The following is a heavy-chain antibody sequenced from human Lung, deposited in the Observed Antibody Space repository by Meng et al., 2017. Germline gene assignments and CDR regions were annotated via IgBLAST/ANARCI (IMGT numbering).Heavy chain of an antibody. CDR3: ARGGRKWPVLI. CDR1: GASMLSGRHS. D-gene: IGHD5-12*01. J-gene: IGHJ4*02. Sequence: RLRESCPGRVITAEAPYLPCAVFGASMLSGRHSLSCVSQPQGKGLEWTGDIYHSGTTYHNPSLKSRVTMSVDTSKNQFSLRLSSVTAADTAVYYCARGGRKWPVLIWGKGTLVTVSS. CDR2: IYHSGTT. V-gene: IGHV4-30-4*07.